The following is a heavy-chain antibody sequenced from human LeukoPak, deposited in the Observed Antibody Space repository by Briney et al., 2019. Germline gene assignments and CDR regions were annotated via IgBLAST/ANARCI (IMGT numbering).Heavy chain of an antibody. CDR1: GFTFSSYA. V-gene: IGHV3-64D*09. Sequence: GGSLRLSCSASGFTFSSYATHWVRQAPGKGLEYVSAISSNGGSTYYADSVKGRFTISRDNSKNTLYLQMSSLRAEDTAVYYCVTGFVGELSSAFDYWGQGTLVTVSS. CDR2: ISSNGGST. D-gene: IGHD3-16*02. J-gene: IGHJ4*02. CDR3: VTGFVGELSSAFDY.